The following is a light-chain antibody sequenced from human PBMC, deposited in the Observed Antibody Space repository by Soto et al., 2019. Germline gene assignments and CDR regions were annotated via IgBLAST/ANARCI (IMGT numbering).Light chain of an antibody. CDR2: GAS. CDR3: KQYNNGPYT. V-gene: IGKV3-15*01. CDR1: QSVSSN. J-gene: IGKJ2*01. Sequence: EIVMTQSPATLSVSPGERATLSCRASQSVSSNLAWYQQKPGQAPRLLIYGASTRATGIPARFSGSGSGTDFPPTISSLQSEDFAVYYCKQYNNGPYTFGQGTKLKIK.